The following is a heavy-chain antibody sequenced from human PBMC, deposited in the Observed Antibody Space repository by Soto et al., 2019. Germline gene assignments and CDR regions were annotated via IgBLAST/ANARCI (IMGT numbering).Heavy chain of an antibody. CDR3: APGGSSGAGTHWDFDA. V-gene: IGHV1-18*03. J-gene: IGHJ3*01. CDR1: GYTFTNYG. CDR2: ITTDKGKT. Sequence: VASVKVSCKTSGYTFTNYGISWVLQAPGQGLEWMGWITTDKGKTTYAQKFQGRVTMTTDTSTSTAYMELRSLRSEDMVVYSCAPGGSSGAGTHWDFDAWGQGTMVTVS. D-gene: IGHD6-13*01.